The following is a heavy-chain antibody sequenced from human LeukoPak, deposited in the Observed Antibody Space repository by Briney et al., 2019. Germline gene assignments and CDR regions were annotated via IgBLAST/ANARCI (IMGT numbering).Heavy chain of an antibody. Sequence: ASVKVSCKASGYTFTSYGISWVRQAPGQGLEWMGGIIPIFGTANYAQKFQGRVTITADESTSTAYMELSSLRSEDTAVYYCASGKAARYNWFDPWGQGTLVTVSS. CDR1: GYTFTSYG. V-gene: IGHV1-69*13. CDR3: ASGKAARYNWFDP. CDR2: IIPIFGTA. D-gene: IGHD2-15*01. J-gene: IGHJ5*02.